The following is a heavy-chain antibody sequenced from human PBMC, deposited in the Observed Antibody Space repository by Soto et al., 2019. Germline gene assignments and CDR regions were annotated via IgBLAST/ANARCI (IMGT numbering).Heavy chain of an antibody. CDR3: ARGAYYDVLTGSYSYGMDV. CDR2: ILYDGSNK. J-gene: IGHJ6*02. Sequence: QVQLVESGGGVVQPGRSLRLSCAASGFTFSSYGMHWVRQAPGKWLEWVAAILYDGSNKYYADSVKGRFTISRDNSKNTLYLQMNSLRAEDTAVYYCARGAYYDVLTGSYSYGMDVWGQGTTVTVSS. CDR1: GFTFSSYG. D-gene: IGHD3-9*01. V-gene: IGHV3-30*03.